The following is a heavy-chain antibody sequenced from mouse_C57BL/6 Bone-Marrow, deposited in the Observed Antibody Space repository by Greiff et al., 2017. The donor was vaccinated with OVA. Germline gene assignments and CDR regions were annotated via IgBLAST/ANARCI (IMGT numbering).Heavy chain of an antibody. D-gene: IGHD4-1*01. CDR2: ISSGGSYT. V-gene: IGHV5-6*02. CDR3: ARRGLLGHDC. CDR1: GFTFSSYG. Sequence: EVKLMESGGDLVKPGGSLKLSCAASGFTFSSYGMSWVRQTPDKRLEWVATISSGGSYTYYPDSVKGRFTISRDNAKNTLYLQMSSLKSEDTAMYHFARRGLLGHDCGGEGTTLTVSS. J-gene: IGHJ2*01.